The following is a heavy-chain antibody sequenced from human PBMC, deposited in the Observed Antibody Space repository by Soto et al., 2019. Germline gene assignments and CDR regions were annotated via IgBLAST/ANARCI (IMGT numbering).Heavy chain of an antibody. CDR2: SSGSGGST. Sequence: PGGSLRLSCAASGFTFSSYAMSWVRQAQGKGLEWVSASSGSGGSTYYADSVKGRFTISTDNSKNTLYLQMNSLRAEDTAVYYCGKGVEQWLIFDYWGQGTLVTVSS. J-gene: IGHJ4*02. CDR3: GKGVEQWLIFDY. D-gene: IGHD6-19*01. V-gene: IGHV3-23*01. CDR1: GFTFSSYA.